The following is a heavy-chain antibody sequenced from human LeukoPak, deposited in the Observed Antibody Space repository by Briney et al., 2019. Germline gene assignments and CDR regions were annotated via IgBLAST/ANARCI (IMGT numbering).Heavy chain of an antibody. D-gene: IGHD3-9*01. V-gene: IGHV4-59*08. CDR2: VHSNGDT. Sequence: SETLSLTCIISGGSISDYYWGWIRQPPGKGLEWIGYVHSNGDTDYNPSLRSRLTILLDTSKKDFSLKLSSVTAADTAVYYCASYVLRYFDWSFIDYWGQGTLVTVSS. J-gene: IGHJ4*02. CDR3: ASYVLRYFDWSFIDY. CDR1: GGSISDYY.